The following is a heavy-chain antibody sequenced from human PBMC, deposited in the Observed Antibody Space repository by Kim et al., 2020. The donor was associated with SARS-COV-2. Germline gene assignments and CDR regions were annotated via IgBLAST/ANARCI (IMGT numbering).Heavy chain of an antibody. CDR3: ARGSRRYFDL. Sequence: GGSLRLSCAASGFSFSDHYMSWIRQTPGKGLEWVSYVSNTGITKHHADSVKGRFFISRDNAENSLLLEMNSLGVEDTAVYYCARGSRRYFDLWGQGTLVTVSS. CDR1: GFSFSDHY. CDR2: VSNTGITK. D-gene: IGHD5-12*01. J-gene: IGHJ4*02. V-gene: IGHV3-11*01.